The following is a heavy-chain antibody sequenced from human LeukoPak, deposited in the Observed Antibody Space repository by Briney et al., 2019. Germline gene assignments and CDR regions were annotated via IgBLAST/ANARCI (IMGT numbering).Heavy chain of an antibody. CDR3: ARGYASAWCDY. CDR1: GFTFSSYE. J-gene: IGHJ4*02. D-gene: IGHD6-19*01. CDR2: ISSRGDTI. V-gene: IGHV3-48*03. Sequence: PGGSLRLSYAGSGFTFSSYEMNWVGQAPGKGLEWVSYISSRGDTIYYADSVRGRFALYRDNAKNSLYLQMNSLRAEDTAVYYCARGYASAWCDYWGQGALVTVSS.